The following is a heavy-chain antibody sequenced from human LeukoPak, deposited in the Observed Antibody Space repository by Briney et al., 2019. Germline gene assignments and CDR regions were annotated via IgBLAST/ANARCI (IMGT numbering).Heavy chain of an antibody. V-gene: IGHV4-59*01. J-gene: IGHJ4*02. D-gene: IGHD1-20*01. CDR2: IYYSGST. CDR3: ARDITEPTSKEGGFDY. Sequence: SETLSLTCTVSGGSISSYYWSWIRQPPGKGLEWIGYIYYSGSTNYNPSLKSRVTISVDTSKNQFSLKLSSVTAADTAVYYCARDITEPTSKEGGFDYWGQGTLVTVSS. CDR1: GGSISSYY.